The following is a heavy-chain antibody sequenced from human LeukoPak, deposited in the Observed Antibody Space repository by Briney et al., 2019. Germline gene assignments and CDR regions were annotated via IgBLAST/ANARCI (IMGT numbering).Heavy chain of an antibody. D-gene: IGHD6-25*01. CDR2: IDKDGSEK. J-gene: IGHJ3*01. CDR3: ARDPGSSSGWGAFDV. CDR1: GFSFSTYW. V-gene: IGHV3-7*01. Sequence: PGGSLRLSCAASGFSFSTYWMTWVRQTPGKGLEGVANIDKDGSEKVYVDSVKGRFTISRDNAKNSLYLQMTSLRAEDTAVYYCARDPGSSSGWGAFDVWGQGTVVTVSS.